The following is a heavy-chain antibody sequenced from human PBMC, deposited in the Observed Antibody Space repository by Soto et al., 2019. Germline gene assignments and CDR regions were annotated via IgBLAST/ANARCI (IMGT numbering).Heavy chain of an antibody. Sequence: QVQLVQSGAEVKKPGSSVKVSCKASGGTFSSYAISWVRQAPGQGLEWMGGIIPIFGTANYAQKFQGRVTITAAESTSTAYMELSSLRSEDTAVYYCAILTPIPPTPSLSNWFDPWGQGTLVTVSS. CDR1: GGTFSSYA. V-gene: IGHV1-69*01. J-gene: IGHJ5*02. CDR3: AILTPIPPTPSLSNWFDP. D-gene: IGHD2-8*01. CDR2: IIPIFGTA.